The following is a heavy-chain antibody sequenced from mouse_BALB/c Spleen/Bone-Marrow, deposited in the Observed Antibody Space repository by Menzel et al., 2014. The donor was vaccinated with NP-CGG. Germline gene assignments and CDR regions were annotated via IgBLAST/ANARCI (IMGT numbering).Heavy chain of an antibody. Sequence: VQLQQSGAELVKPGASVKLSCKASGYTFTSYWMHWVKQRPGQGLEWIGEINPSNGRTNYNEEFMSKATLTVDKSSSTAYMQLSSLTSEDSAVYYCARPFITTATCDYFDCWGQGTTLTVSS. V-gene: IGHV1S81*02. CDR1: GYTFTSYW. CDR2: INPSNGRT. D-gene: IGHD1-2*01. J-gene: IGHJ2*01. CDR3: ARPFITTATCDYFDC.